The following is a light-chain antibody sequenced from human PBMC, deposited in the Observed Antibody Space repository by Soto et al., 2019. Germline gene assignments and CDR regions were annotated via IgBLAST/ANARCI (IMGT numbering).Light chain of an antibody. V-gene: IGLV6-57*04. CDR2: EDN. Sequence: FMLTQPHSVSESPGKTVTISCTRSSGSIGDNYVQWYQQRPGRAPTTIIYEDNQRPSGVPGRFSGSIDRSSNSVSLTISGLETEDEADYYCQSYNTIGSVVFGGGTKLTVL. CDR3: QSYNTIGSVV. J-gene: IGLJ3*02. CDR1: SGSIGDNY.